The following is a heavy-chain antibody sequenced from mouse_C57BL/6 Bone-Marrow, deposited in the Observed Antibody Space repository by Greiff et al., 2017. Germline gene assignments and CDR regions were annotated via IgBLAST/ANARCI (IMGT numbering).Heavy chain of an antibody. J-gene: IGHJ2*01. Sequence: VQLQQSGAELVRPGASVKLSCTASGFNIKDDYMHWVKQRPEQGLEWIGWIDPENGDTEYASKFQGKATITADTSSNTAYLQLSSLTSEDTAVYYCTTSQTEGYWGQGTTLTVSS. CDR1: GFNIKDDY. V-gene: IGHV14-4*01. CDR3: TTSQTEGY. CDR2: IDPENGDT.